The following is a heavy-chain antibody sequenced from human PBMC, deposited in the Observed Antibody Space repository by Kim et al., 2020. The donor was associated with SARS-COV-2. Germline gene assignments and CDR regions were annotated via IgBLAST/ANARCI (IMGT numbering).Heavy chain of an antibody. Sequence: ASVKVSRKASGYTFTSYGISWVRQAPGQGLEWMGWISAYNGNTNYAQKLQGRVTMTTDTSTSTANMELRSLRSDDTAVYYCARDQMLGATPPGDWFDPWGQGTLVTVSS. CDR3: ARDQMLGATPPGDWFDP. V-gene: IGHV1-18*04. D-gene: IGHD1-26*01. CDR2: ISAYNGNT. J-gene: IGHJ5*02. CDR1: GYTFTSYG.